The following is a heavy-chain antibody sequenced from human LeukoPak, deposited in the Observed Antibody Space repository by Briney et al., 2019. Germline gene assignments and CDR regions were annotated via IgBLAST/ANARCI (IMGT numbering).Heavy chain of an antibody. D-gene: IGHD4-17*01. CDR3: ARVTVTTGAFDY. Sequence: PSETLFLTCTVSGGSISSGDYYWSWIRQPPGKGLEWIGYIYYSGSTYYNPSLKSRVTISVDTSKNQFSLKLSSVTAADTAVYYCARVTVTTGAFDYWGQGTLVTVSS. CDR1: GGSISSGDYY. CDR2: IYYSGST. J-gene: IGHJ4*02. V-gene: IGHV4-30-4*02.